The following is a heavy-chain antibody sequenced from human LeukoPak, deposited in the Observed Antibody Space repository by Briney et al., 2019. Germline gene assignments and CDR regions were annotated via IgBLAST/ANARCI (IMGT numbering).Heavy chain of an antibody. D-gene: IGHD5-24*01. Sequence: GGSLRLSCAASGFTFSSYAMHWVRQAPGKGLEWVAVISYDGSNKYYADSVKGRFTISRDNSKNTLYLQMNSLRAEDTAVYYCARGSQLLRSGGEWFDPWGQGTLVTVSS. J-gene: IGHJ5*02. V-gene: IGHV3-30-3*01. CDR2: ISYDGSNK. CDR3: ARGSQLLRSGGEWFDP. CDR1: GFTFSSYA.